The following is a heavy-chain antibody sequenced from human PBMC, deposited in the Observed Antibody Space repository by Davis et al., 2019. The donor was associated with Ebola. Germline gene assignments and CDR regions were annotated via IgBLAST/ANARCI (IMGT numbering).Heavy chain of an antibody. D-gene: IGHD6-6*01. CDR2: ISSSGSTT. V-gene: IGHV3-48*03. CDR3: ARRAARSRGDGFDI. J-gene: IGHJ3*02. Sequence: GESLKISCAASGFTFSNYEINWVRQAPGKGLEWVSHISSSGSTTYYADSVKGRFTISRDNAKNSLYLQMNSLRVEDTAVYYCARRAARSRGDGFDIWGQGTMVTVSS. CDR1: GFTFSNYE.